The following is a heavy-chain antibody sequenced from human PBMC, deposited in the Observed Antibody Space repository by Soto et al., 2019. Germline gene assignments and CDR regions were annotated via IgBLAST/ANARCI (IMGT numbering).Heavy chain of an antibody. CDR3: AGVPNIRIWEYWYFDL. CDR1: GGSISSGGYY. CDR2: IYYSGST. V-gene: IGHV4-31*03. Sequence: SETLSLTCTVSGGSISSGGYYWSWIRQHPGKGLEWIGYIYYSGSTYYNPSLKSRVTISVNTSKNPFPLKLSSVTAADTAVYYGAGVPNIRIWEYWYFDLWGGATLVTV. J-gene: IGHJ2*01. D-gene: IGHD1-26*01.